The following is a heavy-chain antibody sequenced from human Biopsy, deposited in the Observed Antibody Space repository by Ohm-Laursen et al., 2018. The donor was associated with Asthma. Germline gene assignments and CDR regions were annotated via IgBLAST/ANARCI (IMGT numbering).Heavy chain of an antibody. CDR3: AEDRVAGRSYYFDY. V-gene: IGHV3-30*18. CDR2: ILFDGRKI. CDR1: GFNFHNYG. Sequence: SLRLSCAASGFNFHNYGMNWVRRAPGKGLEWVAQILFDGRKINYPDSVKGRFTISRDNSKNMVYLQMNSLRPEDTAVYYCAEDRVAGRSYYFDYWGQGSLVSISS. D-gene: IGHD6-13*01. J-gene: IGHJ4*02.